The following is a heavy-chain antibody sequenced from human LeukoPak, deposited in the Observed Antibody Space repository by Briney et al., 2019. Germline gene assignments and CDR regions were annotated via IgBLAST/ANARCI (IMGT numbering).Heavy chain of an antibody. D-gene: IGHD3-9*01. Sequence: PGGSLRLSCAASGFTFSSYAMSWVRQAPGKGLEWVSAISGSGGSTYYADSVKGRFTISRDNSKNTLYLQMNSLRAEDTAVYYCATAEGLLRYFDYPGYWGQGTLVTVSS. J-gene: IGHJ4*02. V-gene: IGHV3-23*01. CDR3: ATAEGLLRYFDYPGY. CDR2: ISGSGGST. CDR1: GFTFSSYA.